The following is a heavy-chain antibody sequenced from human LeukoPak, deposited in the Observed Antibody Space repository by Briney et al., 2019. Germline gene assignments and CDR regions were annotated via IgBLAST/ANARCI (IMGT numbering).Heavy chain of an antibody. CDR1: GFTFRDYS. CDR2: IRRKASGGTA. CDR3: SRDHGTRNGWYFDY. D-gene: IGHD5-24*01. Sequence: PGGSLRLSCTASGFTFRDYSMSWFRQAPGKGLQWVGLIRRKASGGTAQYAASVKDRFIISRDDSKSIVYLQMISLKTEDTALYYCSRDHGTRNGWYFDYWAREPWLPSPQ. J-gene: IGHJ4*02. V-gene: IGHV3-49*03.